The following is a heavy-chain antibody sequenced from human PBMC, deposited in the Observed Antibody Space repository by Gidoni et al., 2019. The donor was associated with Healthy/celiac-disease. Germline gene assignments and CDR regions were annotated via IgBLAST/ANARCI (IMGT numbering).Heavy chain of an antibody. V-gene: IGHV4-34*01. D-gene: IGHD2-15*01. Sequence: VQLQQWGAGLLKPSETLSLNCAVYGVSFSGYYWSWIRHTPGKGLDWIGEINHSGSTNYNPSLKSRVTISVDTSKNQFSVKLSSVTAADTAVYYCARECALGGEYWGQGTLVTVSS. CDR1: GVSFSGYY. CDR3: ARECALGGEY. J-gene: IGHJ4*02. CDR2: INHSGST.